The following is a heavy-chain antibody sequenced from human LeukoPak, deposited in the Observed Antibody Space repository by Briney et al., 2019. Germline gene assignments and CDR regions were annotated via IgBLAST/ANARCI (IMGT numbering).Heavy chain of an antibody. D-gene: IGHD1-26*01. CDR3: ARDTEAVGATLYFDY. V-gene: IGHV4-59*11. CDR2: INYSGST. J-gene: IGHJ4*02. Sequence: SETLSLTCTVSGGSISSHYWSWIRQTPGKGLEWIGQINYSGSTYYNPSLKSRVTLSIDTSKNQFSLKVSSVTAADTAVYYCARDTEAVGATLYFDYWGQGTLVTVSS. CDR1: GGSISSHY.